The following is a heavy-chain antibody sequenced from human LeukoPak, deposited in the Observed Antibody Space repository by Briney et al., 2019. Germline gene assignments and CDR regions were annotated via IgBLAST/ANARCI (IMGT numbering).Heavy chain of an antibody. J-gene: IGHJ6*03. V-gene: IGHV1-2*02. CDR2: INPNSGGT. D-gene: IGHD3-10*01. CDR3: ARDWDSSGADYYYYMDV. CDR1: GYTFTGYY. Sequence: ASVKVSCKASGYTFTGYYMHWVRQAPGQGLEWMGWINPNSGGTNYAQKFQGRVTMTRDTSINTAYMELSRLRSDDTAVYYCARDWDSSGADYYYYMDVWGKGTTVTVSS.